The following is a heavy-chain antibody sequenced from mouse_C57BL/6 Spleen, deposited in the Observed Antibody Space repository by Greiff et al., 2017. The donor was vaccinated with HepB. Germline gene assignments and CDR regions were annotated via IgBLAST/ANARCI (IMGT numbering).Heavy chain of an antibody. CDR3: ARKDYGTLDY. Sequence: EVKLMESGPGLVKPSQSLSLTCSVPGYSITSGYYWNWIRQFPGNKLEWMGYISYDGSNNYNPSLKNRISITRDTSKNQFFLKLNSVTTEDTATYYCARKDYGTLDYWGQGTTLTVSS. D-gene: IGHD2-1*01. CDR2: ISYDGSN. V-gene: IGHV3-6*01. CDR1: GYSITSGYY. J-gene: IGHJ2*01.